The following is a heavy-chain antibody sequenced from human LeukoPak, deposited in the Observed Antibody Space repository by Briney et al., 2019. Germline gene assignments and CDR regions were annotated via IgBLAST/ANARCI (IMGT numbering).Heavy chain of an antibody. CDR2: IYYSGIT. V-gene: IGHV4-39*01. D-gene: IGHD3-3*01. J-gene: IGHJ3*02. CDR3: ARLWSSFDGFDI. CDR1: GGSVSNNNFY. Sequence: SETLSLTCTVSGGSVSNNNFYWGWIRQSPGKGLEWIGIIYYSGITYYNPSLKSRVIMAADTSKDQFSLQLNSVSAADTAVYYCARLWSSFDGFDIWGQGTMVTVSS.